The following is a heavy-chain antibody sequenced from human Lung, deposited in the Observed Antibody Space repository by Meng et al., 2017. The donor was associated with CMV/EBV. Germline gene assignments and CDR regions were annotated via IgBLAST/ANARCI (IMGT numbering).Heavy chain of an antibody. CDR3: ARDNNWGPDY. CDR1: GYTFTAPY. Sequence: ASVKVSCKASGYTFTAPYFHWVRQAPGQGLGWMGWIHPHSGDTNYAQQFQGRVTLTWDTSINTGYMELTRLTSDDAAVYYCARDNNWGPDYWGQGPLVTVSS. V-gene: IGHV1-2*02. J-gene: IGHJ4*02. CDR2: IHPHSGDT. D-gene: IGHD7-27*01.